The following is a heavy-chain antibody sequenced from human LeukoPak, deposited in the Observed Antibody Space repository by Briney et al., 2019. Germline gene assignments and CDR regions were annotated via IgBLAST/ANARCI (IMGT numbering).Heavy chain of an antibody. Sequence: GRSLRLSCAASGFIFNNYGLIWVRQAPGKGLEWVSAISNDGGGTNYADFVKGRFTITRDNSKNTLFLQMNSLRAEDTALYYCAKGSSGYFVDLWGQGTLVTVSS. CDR2: ISNDGGGT. J-gene: IGHJ5*02. CDR3: AKGSSGYFVDL. CDR1: GFIFNNYG. D-gene: IGHD3-22*01. V-gene: IGHV3-23*01.